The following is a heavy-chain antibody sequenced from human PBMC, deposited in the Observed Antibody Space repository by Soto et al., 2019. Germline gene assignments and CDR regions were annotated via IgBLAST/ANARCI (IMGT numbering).Heavy chain of an antibody. CDR3: ASSDSSGYFPGGFDY. D-gene: IGHD3-22*01. CDR2: IDYSGST. Sequence: QVQLQESGPGLVKPSQTLSLTCTVSGASISSGSNYWNWIRQHPGKGLEWTGYIDYSGSTYYNPSLKSRITISRDTSRNQFSLKLNSVSAADTAVYYCASSDSSGYFPGGFDYWGQGTLVAVSS. CDR1: GASISSGSNY. V-gene: IGHV4-31*03. J-gene: IGHJ4*02.